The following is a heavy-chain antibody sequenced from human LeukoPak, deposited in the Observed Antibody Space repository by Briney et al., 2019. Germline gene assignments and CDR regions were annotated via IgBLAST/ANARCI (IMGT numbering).Heavy chain of an antibody. Sequence: SETLSLTCTVSGYSISSGYYWGWIRQPPGKWLEGIGSIYHSGSTYYNPSLKSRVTISVDTSKNQFSLKLSSVTAADTAVYYCARVLASDYYFDYWGQGTLVTVSS. CDR1: GYSISSGYY. J-gene: IGHJ4*02. CDR3: ARVLASDYYFDY. D-gene: IGHD2-21*02. V-gene: IGHV4-38-2*02. CDR2: IYHSGST.